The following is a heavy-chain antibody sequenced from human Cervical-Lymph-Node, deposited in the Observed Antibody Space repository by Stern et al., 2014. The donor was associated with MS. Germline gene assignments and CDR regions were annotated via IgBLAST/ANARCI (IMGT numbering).Heavy chain of an antibody. Sequence: EVQLVESGAEVKKPGESLKISCQVSEYSFTSYWIGWVRQMPGKGLEWMGIIHPVDSDTRYSPSFQGQVTISADKSIRTAYLQWSSLKSSDTAMYYCARHNAAGTGFDYWGQGTLVTVSS. D-gene: IGHD6-13*01. V-gene: IGHV5-51*01. CDR1: EYSFTSYW. CDR3: ARHNAAGTGFDY. J-gene: IGHJ4*02. CDR2: IHPVDSDT.